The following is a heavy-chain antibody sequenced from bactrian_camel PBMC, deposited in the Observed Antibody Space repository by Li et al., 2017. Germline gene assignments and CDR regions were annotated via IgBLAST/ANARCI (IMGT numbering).Heavy chain of an antibody. CDR2: IHSDGTA. CDR1: GCTYNRSC. Sequence: VQLVESGGGSAQAGGSLTLSCTASGCTYNRSCMGWFRQSGKEREGVAAIHSDGTASYSDSVRGRFTISRDNAKNTLNLQMNTLQPEDSAMYYCAADTELLSACSGGNPYQYNYWGQGTQVTVS. CDR3: AADTELLSACSGGNPYQYNY. D-gene: IGHD7*01. J-gene: IGHJ4*01. V-gene: IGHV3S22*01.